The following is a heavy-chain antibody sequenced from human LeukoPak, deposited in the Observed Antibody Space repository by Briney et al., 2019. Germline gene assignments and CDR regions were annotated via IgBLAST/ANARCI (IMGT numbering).Heavy chain of an antibody. J-gene: IGHJ4*02. CDR3: ARHSVVVVTYDY. D-gene: IGHD3-22*01. CDR1: GGSISSSSYY. Sequence: PSETLSLTCTVSGGSISSSSYYWGWIRQPPGKGLEWIGSIYYSGSTYYNPSLKSRVTISVDTSKNQFSLKLSSVTAADTAVYYCARHSVVVVTYDYWGQGTLVTVSS. V-gene: IGHV4-39*01. CDR2: IYYSGST.